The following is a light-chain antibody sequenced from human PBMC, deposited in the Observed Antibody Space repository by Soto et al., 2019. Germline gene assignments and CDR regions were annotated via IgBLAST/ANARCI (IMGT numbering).Light chain of an antibody. V-gene: IGLV2-14*01. CDR1: SSDIGAYDY. CDR3: SSYTSSSTPYV. J-gene: IGLJ1*01. Sequence: QSLLPQPASVYGSPGESITIACTGSSSDIGAYDYVSWYQQRPVKAPTLMIFDVTNRPSGVSDRFSGSKSGNTASLTVSGLQTEDEAHYYCSSYTSSSTPYVFGTGTKVTVL. CDR2: DVT.